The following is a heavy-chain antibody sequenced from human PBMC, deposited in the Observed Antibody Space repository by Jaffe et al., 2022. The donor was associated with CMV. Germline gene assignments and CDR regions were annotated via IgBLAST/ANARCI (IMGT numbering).Heavy chain of an antibody. J-gene: IGHJ4*02. CDR1: GFTFDDYT. V-gene: IGHV3-43*01. D-gene: IGHD3-16*01. Sequence: EVQLVESGGVVVQPGGSLRLSCAASGFTFDDYTMHWVRQAPGKGLEWVSLISWDGGSTYYADSVKGRFTISRDNSKNSLYLQMNSLRTEDTALYYCAKDITPRDDYVWGSLGVDYWGQGTLVTVSS. CDR2: ISWDGGST. CDR3: AKDITPRDDYVWGSLGVDY.